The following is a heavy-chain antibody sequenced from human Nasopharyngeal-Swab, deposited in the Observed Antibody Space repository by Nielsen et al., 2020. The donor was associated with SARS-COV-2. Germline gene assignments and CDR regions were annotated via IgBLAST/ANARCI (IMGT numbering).Heavy chain of an antibody. CDR1: GFTFSTYS. CDR3: ARDGLDYDFWSAYFMDV. D-gene: IGHD3-3*01. V-gene: IGHV3-21*01. J-gene: IGHJ4*02. CDR2: ISSSSSYI. Sequence: GESLKISCAASGFTFSTYSMNWVRQAPGKGLEWVSSISSSSSYIYYADSVKGRFTISRDNAKNSLYLQMNSLRAEDTAVYYCARDGLDYDFWSAYFMDVWGQGTLVTVSS.